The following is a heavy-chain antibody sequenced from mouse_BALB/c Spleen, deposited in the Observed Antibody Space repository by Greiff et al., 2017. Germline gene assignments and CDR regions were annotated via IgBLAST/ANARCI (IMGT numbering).Heavy chain of an antibody. CDR1: GFTFSSYA. CDR2: ISSGGSYT. Sequence: EVQRVESGGGLVKPGGSLKLSCAASGFTFSSYAMSWVRQSPEKRLEWVAEISSGGSYTYYPDTVTGRFTISRDNAKNTLYLEMSSLRSEDTAMYYCARRTGPYYAMDYWGQGTSVTVSS. V-gene: IGHV5-9-4*01. J-gene: IGHJ4*01. CDR3: ARRTGPYYAMDY. D-gene: IGHD4-1*01.